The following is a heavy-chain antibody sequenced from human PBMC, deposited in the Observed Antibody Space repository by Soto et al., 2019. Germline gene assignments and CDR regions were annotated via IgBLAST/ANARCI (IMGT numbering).Heavy chain of an antibody. CDR2: IWYDGSNK. J-gene: IGHJ5*02. CDR1: GFTFSSYG. CDR3: AREWQVDYGDHVGNWFDP. D-gene: IGHD4-17*01. Sequence: GGSLRLSCAASGFTFSSYGMHWVRQAPGKGLEWVAVIWYDGSNKYYADSVKGRFTISRDNSKNTLYLQMNSLRAEDTAVYYCAREWQVDYGDHVGNWFDPWGQGTLVTVSS. V-gene: IGHV3-33*01.